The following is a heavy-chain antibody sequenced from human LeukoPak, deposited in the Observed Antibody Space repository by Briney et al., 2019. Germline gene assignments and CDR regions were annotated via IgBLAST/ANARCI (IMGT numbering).Heavy chain of an antibody. D-gene: IGHD3-10*01. CDR3: ARLTRSTVDY. V-gene: IGHV6-1*01. CDR1: GGVFSRNRAA. J-gene: IGHJ4*02. CDR2: TYYRSKWYN. Sequence: SRPFDRPLAVAGGVFSRNRAAWSWIRQSPSRGLEWLGRTYYRSKWYNDYAVSVKNRITINPDTSKNQFSLQLNSVTPDDTAVYYCARLTRSTVDYWGQGTLVTVSS.